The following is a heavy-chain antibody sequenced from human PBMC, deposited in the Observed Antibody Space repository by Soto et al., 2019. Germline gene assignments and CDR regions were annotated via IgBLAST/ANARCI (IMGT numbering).Heavy chain of an antibody. CDR2: IYYSGST. CDR3: ARERVVVWSQQLVENWFDP. V-gene: IGHV4-31*03. J-gene: IGHJ5*02. Sequence: SETLSLTCTVSGGSISSGGYYWSWIRQHPGKGLEWIGYIYYSGSTYYNPSLKSRVTISVDTSKNQFSLKLSSVTAADTAVYYCARERVVVWSQQLVENWFDPWGQGTLVTVSS. CDR1: GGSISSGGYY. D-gene: IGHD6-13*01.